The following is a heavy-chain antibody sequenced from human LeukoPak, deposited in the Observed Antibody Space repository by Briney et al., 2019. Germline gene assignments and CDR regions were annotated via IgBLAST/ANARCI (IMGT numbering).Heavy chain of an antibody. CDR3: ARDGGVVVVPAANFDY. Sequence: GGSLRLSCAASGFTFSSYSMNWVRQAPGKGLEWVSSISSSSSYIYYADSVKGRFTISRDNAKNSLYLQMYSLRAEDTAVYYCARDGGVVVVPAANFDYWGQGTLVTVSS. V-gene: IGHV3-21*01. J-gene: IGHJ4*02. CDR1: GFTFSSYS. CDR2: ISSSSSYI. D-gene: IGHD2-2*01.